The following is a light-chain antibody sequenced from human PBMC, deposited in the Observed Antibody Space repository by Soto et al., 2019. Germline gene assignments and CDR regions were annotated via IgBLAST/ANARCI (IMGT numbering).Light chain of an antibody. J-gene: IGLJ2*01. CDR3: TSYAGSNNLL. V-gene: IGLV2-8*01. CDR1: SSYVGAYKY. CDR2: EVS. Sequence: QSALPQPPSASGSPGQSVTISCTGTSSYVGAYKYVSWYQQHPGQAPKLMIYEVSNRPSGVPDRFSGSKSGNTASLTVSGLQAEDEADYYCTSYAGSNNLLFGGGTKVTVL.